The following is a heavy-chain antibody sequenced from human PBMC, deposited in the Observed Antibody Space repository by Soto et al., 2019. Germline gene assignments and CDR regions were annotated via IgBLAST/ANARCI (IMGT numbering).Heavy chain of an antibody. V-gene: IGHV4-31*03. J-gene: IGHJ5*02. Sequence: QVQLQESGPGLVKPSQTLSLTCTVSGGSISSGGYYWSWIRQHPRKGLEWIGFIYYSGSTYYNPSLKSRVTISVDTSKNQFSLKLSSVTAADTAVYYCAGAARRYNWFDPWGQGTLVTVSS. CDR1: GGSISSGGYY. CDR2: IYYSGST. CDR3: AGAARRYNWFDP. D-gene: IGHD2-15*01.